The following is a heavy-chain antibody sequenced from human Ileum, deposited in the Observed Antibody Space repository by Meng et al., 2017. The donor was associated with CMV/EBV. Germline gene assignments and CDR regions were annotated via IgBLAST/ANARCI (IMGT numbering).Heavy chain of an antibody. V-gene: IGHV4-59*01. Sequence: SETLSLTCTVSGGLISNYYCSCIRQPPGKGLEWIGYIYYRQSAYYHQSLKSRVTISVDTSKNVCSLRLDSVTAAATAVYCCAGTLFPQCKLNFFDPWGHGTLVTVSS. CDR3: AGTLFPQCKLNFFDP. J-gene: IGHJ5*02. CDR2: IYYRQSA. CDR1: GGLISNYY. D-gene: IGHD2-21*01.